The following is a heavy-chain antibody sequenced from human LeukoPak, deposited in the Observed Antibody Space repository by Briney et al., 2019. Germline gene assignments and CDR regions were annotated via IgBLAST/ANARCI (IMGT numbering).Heavy chain of an antibody. CDR2: INPNGGT. J-gene: IGHJ4*02. CDR1: GYTFTSYA. CDR3: ARAPLEGFDF. Sequence: VASVKVSCKASGYTFTSYAINWVRQAPGQGLEWMGWINPNGGTNYAQKFQGRVTMTTDTSITTVYMELSGLGSDDTAVYYCARAPLEGFDFWGQGTLVTVSS. V-gene: IGHV1-2*02.